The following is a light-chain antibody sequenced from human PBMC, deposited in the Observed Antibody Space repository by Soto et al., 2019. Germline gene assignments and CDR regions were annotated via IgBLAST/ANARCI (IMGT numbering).Light chain of an antibody. V-gene: IGLV2-8*01. CDR3: SSYAGSNNYV. CDR2: EVS. Sequence: QSALTQPPSATGCPGQSVAISCTGTSSDVGGYNYVSWYQQHPGKAPKLMIYEVSKRPSGVPDRFSGSKSGNTASLTVSGLQAEDEADYYCSSYAGSNNYVFGTGTKVTVL. CDR1: SSDVGGYNY. J-gene: IGLJ1*01.